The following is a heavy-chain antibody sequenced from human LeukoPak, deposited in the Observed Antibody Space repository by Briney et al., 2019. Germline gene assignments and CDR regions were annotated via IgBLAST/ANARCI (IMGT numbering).Heavy chain of an antibody. J-gene: IGHJ3*02. CDR1: GFTFSSYS. Sequence: GGSLRLSCAASGFTFSSYSMNWVRLGPGKGLEWVSSISSSSSYIYYADSVKGRFTISRDNAKNSLYLQLNSLRAEDTAVYFCARDYYYDSVTHAFDIWGQGAMVTVSS. CDR3: ARDYYYDSVTHAFDI. V-gene: IGHV3-21*01. CDR2: ISSSSSYI. D-gene: IGHD3-10*01.